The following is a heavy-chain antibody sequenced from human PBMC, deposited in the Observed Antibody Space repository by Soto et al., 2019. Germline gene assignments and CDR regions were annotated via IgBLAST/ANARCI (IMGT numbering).Heavy chain of an antibody. CDR2: ISYSGST. D-gene: IGHD1-1*01. J-gene: IGHJ4*02. CDR3: ARHQGGTTYDY. CDR1: GGSITNFY. V-gene: IGHV4-59*08. Sequence: QVQLQESGPGLVKPSETLSLTCTVSGGSITNFYWSWIRQPPGKGLEWIGYISYSGSTDYNASLKSRVTISADTSKNQFSLKLSSVTAADTAVYYCARHQGGTTYDYWGQGTLVTVSS.